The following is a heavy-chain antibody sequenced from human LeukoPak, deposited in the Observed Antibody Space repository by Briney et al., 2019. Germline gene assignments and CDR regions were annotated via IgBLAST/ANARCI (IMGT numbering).Heavy chain of an antibody. D-gene: IGHD3-9*01. CDR2: ISYDGSNK. CDR1: GFTFSSYG. CDR3: AKAAPRPTYYDILTGYPRGYYGMDV. Sequence: GGSLRLSCAASGFTFSSYGMHWVRQAPGMGLEWVAVISYDGSNKYYADSVKGRFTISRDNSKNTLYLQMNSLRAEDTAVYYCAKAAPRPTYYDILTGYPRGYYGMDVWGKGTTVTVSS. V-gene: IGHV3-30*18. J-gene: IGHJ6*04.